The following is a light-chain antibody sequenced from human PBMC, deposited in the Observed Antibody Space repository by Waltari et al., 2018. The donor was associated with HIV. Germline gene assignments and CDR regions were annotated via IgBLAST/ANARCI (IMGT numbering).Light chain of an antibody. CDR3: AAWDDGLIGYV. Sequence: QSVLPQPPSASGTPRQRVTISCSGSSSDIRSNTVTWYPQRHGTPPKLLINNTKRRASGVTDRFSGAQSGTSAARAISGLRSEDEADYYCAAWDDGLIGYVLGTGTKVTVL. J-gene: IGLJ1*01. V-gene: IGLV1-44*01. CDR2: NTK. CDR1: SSDIRSNT.